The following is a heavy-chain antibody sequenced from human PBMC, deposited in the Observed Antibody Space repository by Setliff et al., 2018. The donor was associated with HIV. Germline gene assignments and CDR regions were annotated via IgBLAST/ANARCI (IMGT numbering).Heavy chain of an antibody. D-gene: IGHD2-15*01. CDR2: ISSSSSYI. CDR1: GFTFSSYS. CDR3: ARGVAAAGGEYDAFDI. Sequence: SGGSLRLSCAASGFTFSSYSMNWVRQAPGKGLEWVSSISSSSSYIYYADSVKGRFTISRDNAKNSLYLQMNSLRAEDTAVYYCARGVAAAGGEYDAFDIWGQGTMVTVSS. V-gene: IGHV3-21*01. J-gene: IGHJ3*02.